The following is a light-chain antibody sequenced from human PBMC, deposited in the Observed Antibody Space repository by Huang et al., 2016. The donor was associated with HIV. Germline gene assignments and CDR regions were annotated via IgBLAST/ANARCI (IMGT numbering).Light chain of an antibody. V-gene: IGKV1-39*01. Sequence: DIQMTQSPSSLSAPVGDRVTITCRASENIRRYLNWYQQKPGKPPKRLIHSASTLQSGVPSRFSGSGSGTDFTLTITSLQPEDFATYYCQGSLSIPHTFGQGTNLEIK. CDR2: SAS. J-gene: IGKJ2*01. CDR3: QGSLSIPHT. CDR1: ENIRRY.